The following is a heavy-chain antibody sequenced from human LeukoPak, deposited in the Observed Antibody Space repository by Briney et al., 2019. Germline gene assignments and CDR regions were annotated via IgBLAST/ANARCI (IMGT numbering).Heavy chain of an antibody. CDR2: INHSGSA. CDR3: ARRPRGVIIKTWFDS. CDR1: GGPFSGYY. D-gene: IGHD3-10*01. Sequence: PSETLSLTCAVYGGPFSGYYWSWLRQPPGKGLEGIGEINHSGSANYNPSLKSRVTILLDTSKNQFSLNLSSVTAADTAVYYCARRPRGVIIKTWFDSWGQGTLVTVSS. V-gene: IGHV4-34*01. J-gene: IGHJ5*01.